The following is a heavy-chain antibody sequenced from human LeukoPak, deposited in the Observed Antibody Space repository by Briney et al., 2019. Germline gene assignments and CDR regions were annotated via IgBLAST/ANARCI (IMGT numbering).Heavy chain of an antibody. CDR3: AKDSRYCSGGSCNNWFDP. CDR2: ISGSGGST. J-gene: IGHJ5*02. V-gene: IGHV3-23*01. D-gene: IGHD2-15*01. CDR1: GFTFSSYA. Sequence: GGSLRLSCAASGFTFSSYAMSWVRQAPGKGLERVSAISGSGGSTYYADSVKGRFTISRDNSKNTLYLQMNSLRAEDTAVYYCAKDSRYCSGGSCNNWFDPWGQGTLVTVSS.